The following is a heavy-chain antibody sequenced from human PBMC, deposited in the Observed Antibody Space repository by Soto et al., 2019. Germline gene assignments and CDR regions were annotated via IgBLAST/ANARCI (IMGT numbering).Heavy chain of an antibody. CDR1: GYTFTSYY. J-gene: IGHJ6*02. D-gene: IGHD3-22*01. V-gene: IGHV1-46*01. Sequence: ASVKVSCKASGYTFTSYYMHWVRQAPGQGLEWMGIINPSGGSTSYAQKFQGRVTMTRDTSTSTVYMELSSLRSEDTAVYYCARDSLDSSGYYYAYYGMDVWGQGTTVTVSS. CDR3: ARDSLDSSGYYYAYYGMDV. CDR2: INPSGGST.